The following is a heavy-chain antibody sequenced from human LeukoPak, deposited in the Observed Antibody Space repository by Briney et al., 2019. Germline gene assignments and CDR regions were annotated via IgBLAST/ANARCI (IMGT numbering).Heavy chain of an antibody. D-gene: IGHD3-3*01. J-gene: IGHJ6*03. CDR3: ARGGSRDFWSGYPYYYYYYMDV. CDR2: INPNSGGT. V-gene: IGHV1-2*02. CDR1: GYTFTGYY. Sequence: ASVKVSCKASGYTFTGYYMHWVRQAPGQGLEWMGWINPNSGGTNYAQKFQGRVTMTRDTSISTAYMELSRLRSDDTAVYYCARGGSRDFWSGYPYYYYYYMDVWGKGTTVTVSS.